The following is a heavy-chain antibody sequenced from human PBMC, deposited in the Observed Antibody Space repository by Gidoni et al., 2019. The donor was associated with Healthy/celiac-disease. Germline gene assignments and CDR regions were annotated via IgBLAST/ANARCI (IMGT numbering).Heavy chain of an antibody. CDR3: ARAPFADYGDYVRGFSVH. V-gene: IGHV3-48*03. D-gene: IGHD4-17*01. CDR2: ISSSGSTI. Sequence: EVQLVESGGGLVQPGGSLRLSCAASGFTFSSYEMNWVRQAPGKGLEWVSYISSSGSTIYYADSVKGRFTISRDNAKNSLYLQMNSLRAEDTAVYYCARAPFADYGDYVRGFSVHWGQGTLVTVSS. CDR1: GFTFSSYE. J-gene: IGHJ1*01.